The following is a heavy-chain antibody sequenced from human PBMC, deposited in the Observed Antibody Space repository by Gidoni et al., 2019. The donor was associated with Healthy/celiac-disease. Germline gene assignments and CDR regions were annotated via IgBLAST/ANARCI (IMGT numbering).Heavy chain of an antibody. CDR1: GFTFSSYL. CDR3: ARSASRSFDPAVVVPAARDDAFDI. CDR2: IKQDGSEK. Sequence: EVQLVESGGGLVQPGGSLRLSCAASGFTFSSYLMIWVRQAPGKGLEWVANIKQDGSEKYYVDSVKGRFTISRDNAKNSLYLQMNSLRAEDTAVYYCARSASRSFDPAVVVPAARDDAFDIWGQGTMVTVSS. J-gene: IGHJ3*02. D-gene: IGHD2-2*01. V-gene: IGHV3-7*03.